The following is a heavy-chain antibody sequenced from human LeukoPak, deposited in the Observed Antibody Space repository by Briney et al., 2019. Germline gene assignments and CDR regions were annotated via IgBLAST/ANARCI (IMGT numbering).Heavy chain of an antibody. CDR2: FSTDGTT. D-gene: IGHD3-10*01. J-gene: IGHJ4*02. V-gene: IGHV3-23*01. Sequence: PGRSLRLSCAVSGFTFSDFAMSWVRQAPGRGLEWVSAFSTDGTTYYADYVKGRFAISRDNSKNTLYLQLNSLRAEDTATYYCAKAPKSGSHKGYFDYWGQGTLVTVSS. CDR1: GFTFSDFA. CDR3: AKAPKSGSHKGYFDY.